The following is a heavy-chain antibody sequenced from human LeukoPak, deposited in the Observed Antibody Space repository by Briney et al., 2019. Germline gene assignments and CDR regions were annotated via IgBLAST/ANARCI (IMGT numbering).Heavy chain of an antibody. CDR3: ARSRYYYDSSAYYPTSDAFDI. CDR1: GFTFSSYS. CDR2: ISSSSTI. J-gene: IGHJ3*02. Sequence: PGGSLRLSCAASGFTFSSYSMNWVRQAPGKGLEWVSYISSSSTIYYADSVKGRFTISRDNAKNSLFLQMNSLRAEDTAVYYCARSRYYYDSSAYYPTSDAFDIWGQGTMVTVSS. D-gene: IGHD3-22*01. V-gene: IGHV3-48*01.